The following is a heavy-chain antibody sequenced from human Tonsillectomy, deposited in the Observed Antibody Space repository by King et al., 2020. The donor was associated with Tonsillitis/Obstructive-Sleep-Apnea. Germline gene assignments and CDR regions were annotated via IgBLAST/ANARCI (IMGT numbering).Heavy chain of an antibody. CDR2: IDPSDSFT. J-gene: IGHJ4*02. D-gene: IGHD2-2*01. V-gene: IGHV5-10-1*01. Sequence: VQLVESGAEVKKPGESLRISCRGSGYSFTSYWISWVRQMPGKGLEWMGRIDPSDSFTNYSPSFQGHVPISADKAISTAFLKGSTLKALDTAMYYCAKQGCSSSSCYGGGYWGQGTLVTVSS. CDR3: AKQGCSSSSCYGGGY. CDR1: GYSFTSYW.